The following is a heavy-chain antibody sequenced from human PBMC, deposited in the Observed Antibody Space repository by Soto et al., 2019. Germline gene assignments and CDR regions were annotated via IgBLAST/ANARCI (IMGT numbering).Heavy chain of an antibody. CDR2: INPNSGGT. Sequence: ASVKVSCKASGYTFTGYYMHWVRQAPGQGLEWMGWINPNSGGTNYAQKFQGRVTMTRDTSISTAYMELSRLRSDDTAVYYCARDRDNWNRDWFDAWGQGTPVTVSS. J-gene: IGHJ5*02. CDR1: GYTFTGYY. D-gene: IGHD1-20*01. CDR3: ARDRDNWNRDWFDA. V-gene: IGHV1-2*02.